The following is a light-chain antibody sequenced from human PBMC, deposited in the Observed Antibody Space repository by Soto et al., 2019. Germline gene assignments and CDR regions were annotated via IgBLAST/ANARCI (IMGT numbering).Light chain of an antibody. J-gene: IGKJ4*01. CDR1: QSVSSNY. CDR2: GAS. V-gene: IGKV3-20*01. Sequence: EIVLTQSPGILSLSPGERASLSCRASQSVSSNYLAWYQQKPGQAPRLLIYGASSRATGIPDRFSGSGSGTDFTLTVSRLEPEDFAVYYCPQYGSSPLTFGGGTRVQIK. CDR3: PQYGSSPLT.